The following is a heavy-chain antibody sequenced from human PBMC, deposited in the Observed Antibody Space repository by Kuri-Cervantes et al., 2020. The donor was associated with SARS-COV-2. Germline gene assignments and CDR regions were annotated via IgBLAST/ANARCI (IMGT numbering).Heavy chain of an antibody. CDR2: ISGSGNSR. Sequence: GESLKISCAASGFTFSSYGMSWVRQAPGKGLEWVSGISGSGNSRYYADSVKGRFTVSRDNSKNTLYILINSLRAEDTAVYYCAKGEYCSGSSCYREGVPLFDYWGQGTLVTVSS. CDR1: GFTFSSYG. V-gene: IGHV3-23*01. D-gene: IGHD2-2*01. J-gene: IGHJ4*02. CDR3: AKGEYCSGSSCYREGVPLFDY.